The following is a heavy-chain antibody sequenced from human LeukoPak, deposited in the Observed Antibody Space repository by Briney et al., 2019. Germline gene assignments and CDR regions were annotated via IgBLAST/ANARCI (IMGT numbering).Heavy chain of an antibody. V-gene: IGHV4-38-2*02. CDR3: ARDPSLKYYDSSGYYNWFDP. D-gene: IGHD3-22*01. J-gene: IGHJ5*02. Sequence: SETLSLTCTVSGYSISSGYYWGWIRQPPGKGLEWIGSIYHSGSTYYNPSLKSRVTISVDTSKNQFSLKLSSVTAADTAVYYCARDPSLKYYDSSGYYNWFDPWGQGTLVTVSS. CDR2: IYHSGST. CDR1: GYSISSGYY.